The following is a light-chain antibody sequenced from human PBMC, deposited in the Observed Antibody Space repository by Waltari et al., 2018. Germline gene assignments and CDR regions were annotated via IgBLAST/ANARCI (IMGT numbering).Light chain of an antibody. J-gene: IGKJ2*01. CDR2: ATS. CDR3: QDLNDFPFT. CDR1: QGISSY. V-gene: IGKV1-9*01. Sequence: IQLTQSPSSLSASVGDRVTITCRARQGISSYLAWYQQKPGQVPKLLIYATSTLQTGGPSRFSGSGSGTDFTLTISSLQPEDFATYYCQDLNDFPFTFGQGTKLEI.